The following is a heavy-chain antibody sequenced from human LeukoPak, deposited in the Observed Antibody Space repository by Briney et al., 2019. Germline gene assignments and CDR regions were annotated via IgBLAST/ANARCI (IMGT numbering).Heavy chain of an antibody. D-gene: IGHD2-21*01. Sequence: GGSLRLSCAASGFSFSSYGMNWVRQAPGKGLEWLSYLSNTNMIHYAESVKGRFTISRDNDKNSLYLQMDGLRAEDTAVYYCASRGDSPIVGDFWGQGTLVTVSS. CDR3: ASRGDSPIVGDF. V-gene: IGHV3-48*01. CDR2: LSNTNMI. J-gene: IGHJ4*02. CDR1: GFSFSSYG.